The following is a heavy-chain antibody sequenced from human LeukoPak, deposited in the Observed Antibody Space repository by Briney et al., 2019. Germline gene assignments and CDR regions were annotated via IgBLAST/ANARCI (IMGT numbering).Heavy chain of an antibody. CDR1: GYTFTSYY. D-gene: IGHD3-22*01. V-gene: IGHV1-46*01. Sequence: ASVKVSCKASGYTFTSYYIHWVRQAPGQGLEWMGIINPSGGSTSYAQKFQGRVTMTRDTSTSTVYMERSSLRSEDTAVYYCARVPRKIRGSSGYFFDYWGQGTLVTVSS. CDR3: ARVPRKIRGSSGYFFDY. J-gene: IGHJ4*02. CDR2: INPSGGST.